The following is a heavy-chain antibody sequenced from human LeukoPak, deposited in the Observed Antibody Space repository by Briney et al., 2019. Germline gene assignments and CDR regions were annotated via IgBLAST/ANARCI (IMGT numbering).Heavy chain of an antibody. J-gene: IGHJ4*02. CDR3: ARARCSRTSCNTESDY. CDR2: INSDGSST. D-gene: IGHD2-2*01. V-gene: IGHV3-74*01. CDR1: GFTLSPYW. Sequence: GGSLRLSCSASGFTLSPYWMHWVRQSPGKGLVWVSRINSDGSSTTYADSVKGRFTISRDNTKNTLYLQMNILRAEDTAVYYCARARCSRTSCNTESDYWGQGTLVTVSS.